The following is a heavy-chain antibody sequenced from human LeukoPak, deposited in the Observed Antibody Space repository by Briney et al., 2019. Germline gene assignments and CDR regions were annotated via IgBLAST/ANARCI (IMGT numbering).Heavy chain of an antibody. Sequence: GASVKVSCKASGGTFSSYAISWMRQAPGQGLEWMGGIIPIFGTANYAQKFQGRVTITTDESTSTAYMELSSLRSEDTAVYYCARDQGYSYPLNWFDPWGQGTLVTVSS. CDR3: ARDQGYSYPLNWFDP. CDR2: IIPIFGTA. V-gene: IGHV1-69*05. J-gene: IGHJ5*02. CDR1: GGTFSSYA. D-gene: IGHD5-18*01.